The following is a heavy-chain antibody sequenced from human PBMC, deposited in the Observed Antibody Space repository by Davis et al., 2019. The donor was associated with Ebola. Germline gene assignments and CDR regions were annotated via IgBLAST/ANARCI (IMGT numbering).Heavy chain of an antibody. CDR2: IYYSGST. CDR3: ARLRDIVVVPATIDY. CDR1: GGSISSSSYY. J-gene: IGHJ4*02. Sequence: MPSETLSLTCTVSGGSISSSSYYWGWIRQPPGKGLEWIGSIYYSGSTYYNPSLKSRVTISVDTSKNQFSLKLSSVTAADTAVYYCARLRDIVVVPATIDYWGQGTLVTVSS. V-gene: IGHV4-39*01. D-gene: IGHD2-2*01.